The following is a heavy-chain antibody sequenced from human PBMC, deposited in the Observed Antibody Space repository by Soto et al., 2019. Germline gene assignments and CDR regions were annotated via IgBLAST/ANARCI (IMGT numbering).Heavy chain of an antibody. CDR2: ISAYNGNT. J-gene: IGHJ5*02. CDR1: GYTFTSYG. CDR3: ARDRGYSYGFSSVFDP. D-gene: IGHD5-18*01. Sequence: ASVKVSCKASGYTFTSYGISWVRQAPGQGLEWMGWISAYNGNTNYAQKLQGRVTTTTDTSTSTAYMELRSLRSDDTAVYYCARDRGYSYGFSSVFDPWGQGTLVTVSS. V-gene: IGHV1-18*04.